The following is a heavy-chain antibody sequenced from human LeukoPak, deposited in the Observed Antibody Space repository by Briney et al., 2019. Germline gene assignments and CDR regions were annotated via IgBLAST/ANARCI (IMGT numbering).Heavy chain of an antibody. D-gene: IGHD5-24*01. Sequence: GGSLRLSCAGSGFTFTDSAINWVRQAPGKGLEWVSSINNIATHSYYAASVKGRFSISRDDAKNSVYLQMHSLRAEDTAIYYCARDLLSGVEMATSQFDYWGQGTLVTVSS. CDR3: ARDLLSGVEMATSQFDY. V-gene: IGHV3-21*01. CDR2: INNIATHS. CDR1: GFTFTDSA. J-gene: IGHJ4*02.